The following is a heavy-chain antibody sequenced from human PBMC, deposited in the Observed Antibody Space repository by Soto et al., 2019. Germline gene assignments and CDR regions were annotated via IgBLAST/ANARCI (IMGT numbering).Heavy chain of an antibody. D-gene: IGHD5-12*01. Sequence: SVKVSCKASGFTFTSSAVQWVRQARGQRLEWIGWIVVGSGNTNYAQKFQERVTITRDMSTSTAYMELSSLRSEDTAAYYCAAVPQWLRPNYWGQGTLVTVSS. V-gene: IGHV1-58*01. CDR3: AAVPQWLRPNY. J-gene: IGHJ4*02. CDR1: GFTFTSSA. CDR2: IVVGSGNT.